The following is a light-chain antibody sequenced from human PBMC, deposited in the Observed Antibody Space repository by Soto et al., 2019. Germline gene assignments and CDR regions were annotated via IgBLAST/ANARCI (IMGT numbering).Light chain of an antibody. V-gene: IGKV1-5*03. J-gene: IGKJ2*01. CDR1: QSISSW. Sequence: DIQMTQSPSTLSASVGDRVTITCRAIQSISSWLAWYQQKPGKAPNLLLYKASTLGSGVTSRFSGGGSGTEFTITIISLQPDDFAPYYCQQHSSSSPYTFGQGTKLEIK. CDR3: QQHSSSSPYT. CDR2: KAS.